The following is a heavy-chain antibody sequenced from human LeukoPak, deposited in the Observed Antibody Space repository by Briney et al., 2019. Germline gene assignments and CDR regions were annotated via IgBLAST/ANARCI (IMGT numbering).Heavy chain of an antibody. Sequence: GGSLRLSCAASGFTFSSYSMNWVRQAPGKGLEWISYISGSSGSVYYADSVKGRFTFSRGNAWNSLYLQMNNLRIEDTAVYYCARGRGEYFDYWGQGTLVTVSS. CDR1: GFTFSSYS. CDR2: ISGSSGSV. V-gene: IGHV3-48*01. J-gene: IGHJ4*02. D-gene: IGHD3-16*01. CDR3: ARGRGEYFDY.